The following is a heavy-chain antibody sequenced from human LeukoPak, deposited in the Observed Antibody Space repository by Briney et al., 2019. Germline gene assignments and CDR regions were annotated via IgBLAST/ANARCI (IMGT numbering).Heavy chain of an antibody. V-gene: IGHV3-23*01. CDR3: AKDTDIVVVPAAAD. J-gene: IGHJ4*02. CDR2: ISGSGGNT. Sequence: GGSLRLSCAASGFTFSSYAMSWVRQAPGKGLEWVSAISGSGGNTYYADSVKGRFTISRDNSKNTLYLQMNSLRAEDTAVYYCAKDTDIVVVPAAADWGQGTLVTVSS. CDR1: GFTFSSYA. D-gene: IGHD2-2*01.